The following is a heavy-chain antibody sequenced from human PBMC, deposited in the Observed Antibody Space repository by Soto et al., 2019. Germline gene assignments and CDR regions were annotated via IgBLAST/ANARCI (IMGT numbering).Heavy chain of an antibody. D-gene: IGHD3-10*01. J-gene: IGHJ5*02. Sequence: AASVKVSCKASGYTFTSYGISWVRQAPGQGLEWMGWISAYNGNTNYAQKLQGRVTMTTDTSTSTAYMELRSLRSDDTAVYYCARALLWSRIDWFDPWGQGTLVTVSS. CDR3: ARALLWSRIDWFDP. CDR2: ISAYNGNT. CDR1: GYTFTSYG. V-gene: IGHV1-18*01.